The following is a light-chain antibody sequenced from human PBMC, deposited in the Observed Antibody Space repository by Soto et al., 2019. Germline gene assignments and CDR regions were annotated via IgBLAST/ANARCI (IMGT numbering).Light chain of an antibody. V-gene: IGLV1-47*02. J-gene: IGLJ3*02. CDR1: RSNIGNSL. CDR2: TYN. Sequence: QSVLTQLPSASGTPGQRVTISCSGSRSNIGNSLVYWYQQLPGTAPRLLISTYNQRPSGVPDRFSGSKSGTSASLAISGLRSEDEADYYCAAWDDSLSVWVFGGGTKLTVL. CDR3: AAWDDSLSVWV.